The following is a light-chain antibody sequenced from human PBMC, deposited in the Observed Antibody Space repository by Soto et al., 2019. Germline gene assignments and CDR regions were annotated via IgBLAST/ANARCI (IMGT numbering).Light chain of an antibody. Sequence: LAWYQQRPVETPRALMYGASFRASGVPDRFRGGVAVTDFTLSISGLEPEDFAVYFCLQYKNWPPVTFGEGTKV. V-gene: IGKV3D-15*01. CDR2: GAS. J-gene: IGKJ4*02. CDR3: LQYKNWPPVT.